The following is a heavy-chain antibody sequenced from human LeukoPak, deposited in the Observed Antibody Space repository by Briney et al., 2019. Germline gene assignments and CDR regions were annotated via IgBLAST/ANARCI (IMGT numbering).Heavy chain of an antibody. D-gene: IGHD2-2*01. J-gene: IGHJ4*02. CDR2: INPNSGGT. CDR1: GYTFTCYY. Sequence: ASVKVSCKASGYTFTCYYMHWVRQAPGQGLEWMGWINPNSGGTNYAQKFQGRVTMTRDTSISTAYMELSRLRSDDTAVYYCARGIPLGYCSSTSCYFEDFDYWGQGTLVTVSS. CDR3: ARGIPLGYCSSTSCYFEDFDY. V-gene: IGHV1-2*02.